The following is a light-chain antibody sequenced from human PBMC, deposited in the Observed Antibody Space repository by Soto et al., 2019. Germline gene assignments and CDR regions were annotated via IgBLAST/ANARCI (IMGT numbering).Light chain of an antibody. V-gene: IGLV1-47*01. CDR2: RNN. CDR3: AAWDDSLSGRVV. J-gene: IGLJ2*01. Sequence: QSVLTQPPSASGTPGQRVTISCSGSSSNIGSNYVYWYQQLPGTAPKLLIYRNNQRPSGVPDRFSGSKSGTSASLAISGLRPEDEDDYYCAAWDDSLSGRVVFGGGTKVTVL. CDR1: SSNIGSNY.